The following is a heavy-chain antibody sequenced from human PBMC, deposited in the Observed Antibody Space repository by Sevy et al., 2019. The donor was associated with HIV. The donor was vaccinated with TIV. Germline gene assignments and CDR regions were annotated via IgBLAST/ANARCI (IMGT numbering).Heavy chain of an antibody. V-gene: IGHV3-21*01. CDR3: ARDPKAILQLWVNWFDP. D-gene: IGHD5-18*01. CDR1: GFTFSTYS. J-gene: IGHJ5*02. Sequence: GVSLRLSCAASGFTFSTYSMNWVRQAPGKGLEWVSSISSSSSYIYYADSVKGRFTISRDNAKTSLYLQMNSLRAEDTAVYYCARDPKAILQLWVNWFDPWGQGTLVTVSS. CDR2: ISSSSSYI.